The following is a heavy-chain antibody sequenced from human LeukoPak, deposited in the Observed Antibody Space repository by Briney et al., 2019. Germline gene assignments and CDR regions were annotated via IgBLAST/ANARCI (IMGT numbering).Heavy chain of an antibody. D-gene: IGHD3-16*02. Sequence: SETLSLTCTVSGGSISSYYWSWIRQPPGKGLEWIGYIYYSGSTYYNPSLKSRVTISVDTSKNQFSLKLSSVTAADTAVYYCASTPVRDYVWGSYRPQGFDPWGQGTLVTVSS. CDR3: ASTPVRDYVWGSYRPQGFDP. CDR1: GGSISSYY. J-gene: IGHJ5*02. CDR2: IYYSGST. V-gene: IGHV4-59*12.